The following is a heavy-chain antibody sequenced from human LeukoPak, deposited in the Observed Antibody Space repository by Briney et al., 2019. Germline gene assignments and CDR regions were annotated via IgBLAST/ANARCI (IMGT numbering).Heavy chain of an antibody. CDR3: ARDSPGHYDFWSGHMRAIDY. D-gene: IGHD3-3*01. V-gene: IGHV4-59*12. Sequence: SETLSPTCTVSGGSISSYYWSWIRQPPGKGLEWIGYIYYSGSTNYNPSLKSRVTISVDTSKNQFSLKLSSVTAADTAVYYCARDSPGHYDFWSGHMRAIDYWGQGTLVTVSS. CDR1: GGSISSYY. J-gene: IGHJ4*02. CDR2: IYYSGST.